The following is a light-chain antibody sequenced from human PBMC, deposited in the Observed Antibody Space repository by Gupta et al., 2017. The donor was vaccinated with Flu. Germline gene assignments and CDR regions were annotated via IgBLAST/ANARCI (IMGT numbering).Light chain of an antibody. CDR3: QHQNSSPHT. CDR2: KVS. J-gene: IGKJ2*01. CDR1: QNISRW. V-gene: IGKV1-5*03. Sequence: PSTLSASVGDRVTITCRANQNISRWLAWYQQKPGKAPNLLIYKVSRLESGVPSRFSGSGSGTEFTLTISSLQPDDFATYYCQHQNSSPHTFGQGTKVDIK.